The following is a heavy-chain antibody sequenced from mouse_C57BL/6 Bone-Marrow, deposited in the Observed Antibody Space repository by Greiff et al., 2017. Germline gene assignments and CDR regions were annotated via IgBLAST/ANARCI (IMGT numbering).Heavy chain of an antibody. Sequence: VKLKQPGAELVKPGASVKMSCKASGYTFTSYWITWVKQRPGQGLEWIGDIYPGSGSTNYNEKFKSKATLTVDTSSSTAYMQLSSLTSEDSAVYYCARCLTFYYAMDYWGQGTSVTVSS. J-gene: IGHJ4*01. CDR1: GYTFTSYW. V-gene: IGHV1-55*01. CDR2: IYPGSGST. CDR3: ARCLTFYYAMDY. D-gene: IGHD1-3*01.